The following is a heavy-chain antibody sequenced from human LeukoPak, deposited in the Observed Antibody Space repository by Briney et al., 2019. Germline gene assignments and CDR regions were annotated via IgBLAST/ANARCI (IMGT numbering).Heavy chain of an antibody. J-gene: IGHJ4*02. CDR2: ISGGTT. V-gene: IGHV3-49*03. Sequence: GGSLRLSCAASGFTFGDYLMSWFRQAAGKGLEWIGFISGGTTEYAASVKGRFTISRDDSTSIAYLQMNSLTTEDTAVYYCSRGSGWLSVYWGQGTLVTVSS. CDR3: SRGSGWLSVY. CDR1: GFTFGDYL. D-gene: IGHD6-19*01.